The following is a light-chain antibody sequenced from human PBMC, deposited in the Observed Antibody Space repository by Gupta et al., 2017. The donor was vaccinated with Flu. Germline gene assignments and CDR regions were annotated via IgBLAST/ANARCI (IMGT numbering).Light chain of an antibody. CDR3: SAYTSGSTLTVA. CDR2: DVT. CDR1: TSDVGGYNS. Sequence: QSALTQPASVSGSPGQSITISCTGTTSDVGGYNSVSWYQQRPGTASKLMIYDVTNRPSGISNRFSGSKSGNTASLTISGLQAEDEADYYCSAYTSGSTLTVAFGGGTKLTVL. J-gene: IGLJ2*01. V-gene: IGLV2-14*01.